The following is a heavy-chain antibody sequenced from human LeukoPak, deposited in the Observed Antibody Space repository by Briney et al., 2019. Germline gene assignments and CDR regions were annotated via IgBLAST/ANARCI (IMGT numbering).Heavy chain of an antibody. Sequence: PGGSLRLSCAASGFTFSSYAMSWVRQAPGKGLEWVSALSGRGDSTYYADSVKGRFTISRDNSKNTLYLQMNSLRAEDTAVYYCAKSMVRGIIILDFDYWGQGTLVTVSS. V-gene: IGHV3-23*01. D-gene: IGHD3-10*01. CDR1: GFTFSSYA. CDR2: LSGRGDST. CDR3: AKSMVRGIIILDFDY. J-gene: IGHJ4*02.